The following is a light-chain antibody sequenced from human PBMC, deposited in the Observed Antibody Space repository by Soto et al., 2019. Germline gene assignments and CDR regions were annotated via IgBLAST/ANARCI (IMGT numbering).Light chain of an antibody. V-gene: IGKV1-5*03. CDR1: QSISNR. J-gene: IGKJ1*01. CDR2: KVS. Sequence: DIQMTQFPSTLSASVGDRVTITCRASQSISNRLAWFQQKSGEAPKILIHKVSSLESGVPSRFSGSGSGTEFTLTISSLQTDDFATYYCQQYNTYSWTFGQGTKVDIK. CDR3: QQYNTYSWT.